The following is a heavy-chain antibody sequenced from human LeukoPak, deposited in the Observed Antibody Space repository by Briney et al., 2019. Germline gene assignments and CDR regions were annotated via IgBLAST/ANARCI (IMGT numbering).Heavy chain of an antibody. V-gene: IGHV3-23*01. CDR1: GFTFSSYA. D-gene: IGHD3-22*01. CDR2: ISGSGGST. Sequence: GGSLRLSCAASGFTFSSYAMSWVRQAPGKGLEWVSAISGSGGSTYYADSVKGRFTISRDNSKNTLYLQMNSLKAEDTAVYYCAKGGYYDSSGPFNPYYFDYWGQGTLVTVSS. CDR3: AKGGYYDSSGPFNPYYFDY. J-gene: IGHJ4*02.